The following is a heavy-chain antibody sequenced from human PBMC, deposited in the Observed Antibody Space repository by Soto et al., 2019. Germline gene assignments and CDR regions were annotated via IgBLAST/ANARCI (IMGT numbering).Heavy chain of an antibody. V-gene: IGHV2-70*01. J-gene: IGHJ6*02. Sequence: SGPTLVNPTQTLTLTCTFSGFSLSTSGMCVSWIRQPPGKAVEWLALIDWDDDKYYSTSLKTRLTISKDTSKNQVVLTMTNMDPVDTATYYCARIGGYSHGWKDYYYAMDVWGQGTTVTVSS. CDR2: IDWDDDK. D-gene: IGHD5-18*01. CDR3: ARIGGYSHGWKDYYYAMDV. CDR1: GFSLSTSGMC.